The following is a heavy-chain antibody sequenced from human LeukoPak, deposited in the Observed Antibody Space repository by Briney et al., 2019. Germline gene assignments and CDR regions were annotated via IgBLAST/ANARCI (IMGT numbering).Heavy chain of an antibody. Sequence: SETLSLTCAVSGESFSYNYWTWVRQPPGKGLEWIGDINHSGRVNYRPSLKSLITISVDTSKSQFSLKLSAVTAADTAVYYCARGLGPMSPSLDYWGQGSLVTVSS. CDR3: ARGLGPMSPSLDY. V-gene: IGHV4-34*01. CDR2: INHSGRV. CDR1: GESFSYNY. D-gene: IGHD3-22*01. J-gene: IGHJ4*02.